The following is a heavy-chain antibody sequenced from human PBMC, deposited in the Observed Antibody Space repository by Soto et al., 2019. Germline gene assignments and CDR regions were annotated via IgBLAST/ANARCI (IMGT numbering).Heavy chain of an antibody. J-gene: IGHJ5*02. CDR3: ARRVDSSWFDP. V-gene: IGHV4-30-4*01. D-gene: IGHD3-9*01. Sequence: SETLSLTCTVSGGSISSGDYYWSWIRQPPGKGLEWIGYIYYSGSTYYNPSLKSRVTISVDTSKNQFSLKLSSVTAADTAVYYCARRVDSSWFDPWGQGTLVTVSS. CDR1: GGSISSGDYY. CDR2: IYYSGST.